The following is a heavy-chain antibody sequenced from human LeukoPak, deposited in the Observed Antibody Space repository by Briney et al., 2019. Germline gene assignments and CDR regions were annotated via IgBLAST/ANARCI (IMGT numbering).Heavy chain of an antibody. V-gene: IGHV4-31*03. D-gene: IGHD5-18*01. CDR3: ARGGLTLYSYGQYFDY. CDR1: GGSISSGGYY. Sequence: PSETLSLTCTVSGGSISSGGYYWSWIRQHPGKGLEWIGNIYYSGSTYYNPSLQSRVTISVDTSKNQFSLKLSSVTAADTAVYYCARGGLTLYSYGQYFDYWGQGTLATVSS. J-gene: IGHJ4*02. CDR2: IYYSGST.